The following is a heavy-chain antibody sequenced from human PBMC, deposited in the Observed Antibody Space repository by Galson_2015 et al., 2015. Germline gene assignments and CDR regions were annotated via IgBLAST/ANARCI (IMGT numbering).Heavy chain of an antibody. Sequence: TLSLTCTVSGGSISSVGYYWSWVRQPPGKGLEWIGSINFSGVPSHNPSLRSRVTISVDMSKNQFSLRLSSVTAADTAVYFCARFRPLTPSIPSANFDYWGQGALVTVSS. CDR3: ARFRPLTPSIPSANFDY. CDR2: INFSGVP. D-gene: IGHD2-2*01. J-gene: IGHJ4*02. CDR1: GGSISSVGYY. V-gene: IGHV4-31*03.